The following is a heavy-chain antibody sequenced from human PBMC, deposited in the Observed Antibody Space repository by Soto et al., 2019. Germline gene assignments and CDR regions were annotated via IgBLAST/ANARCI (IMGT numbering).Heavy chain of an antibody. CDR3: ARAPTSRFDY. CDR2: ISSDGDTK. J-gene: IGHJ4*02. V-gene: IGHV3-30-3*01. Sequence: SLRLSCAASGFTFSTFAMHWVRQAPGKGLQWVAVISSDGDTKYYADHVKGRYTISRDNSRNTLYLEIHSLRAEDTAKFYCARAPTSRFDYWGQGTLVTVSS. CDR1: GFTFSTFA.